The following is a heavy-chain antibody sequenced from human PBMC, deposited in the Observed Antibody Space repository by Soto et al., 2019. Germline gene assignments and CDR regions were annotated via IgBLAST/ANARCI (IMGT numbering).Heavy chain of an antibody. J-gene: IGHJ4*02. V-gene: IGHV4-59*01. Sequence: SETLSLTCTVSGGSISSYYWSWIRQPPGKGLEWIGYIYYSGSTNYNPSLKSRVTISVDTSKNQFSLKRGSVTAADTAVYYCARLPPEGGSGYDRYYDYIWGSYRFPGGFDYWGQGTLVTVSS. CDR3: ARLPPEGGSGYDRYYDYIWGSYRFPGGFDY. CDR2: IYYSGST. D-gene: IGHD3-16*02. CDR1: GGSISSYY.